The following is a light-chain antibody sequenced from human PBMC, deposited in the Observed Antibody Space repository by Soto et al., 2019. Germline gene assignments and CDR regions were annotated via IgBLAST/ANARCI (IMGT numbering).Light chain of an antibody. CDR3: QTWDTGARVV. V-gene: IGLV4-69*01. CDR2: LSSDGSH. CDR1: SGHSSYA. Sequence: QLVLTQSPSASASLGASVKLTCTLSSGHSSYAIAWHQQQPEKGPRYLMKLSSDGSHSKGDGLPDRFSGSSSGAERYLTISRLPSEDEADYYCQTWDTGARVVFGGGTKLTVL. J-gene: IGLJ2*01.